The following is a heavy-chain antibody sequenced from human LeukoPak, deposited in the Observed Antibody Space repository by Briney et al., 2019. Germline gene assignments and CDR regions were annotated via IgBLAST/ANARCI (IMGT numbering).Heavy chain of an antibody. Sequence: GASVKVSCKASGYTFTSYGISWVRQAPGQGLEWMGWISAYNGNTNYAQKLQGRVTMTTDTSTSTAYMELRSLRSDDTAVYYCARALRIAVAGRNDYWGQGTLVTVSS. V-gene: IGHV1-18*01. J-gene: IGHJ4*02. D-gene: IGHD6-19*01. CDR1: GYTFTSYG. CDR3: ARALRIAVAGRNDY. CDR2: ISAYNGNT.